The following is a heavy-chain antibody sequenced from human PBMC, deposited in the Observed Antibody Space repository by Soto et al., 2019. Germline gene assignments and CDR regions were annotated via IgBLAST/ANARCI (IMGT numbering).Heavy chain of an antibody. J-gene: IGHJ4*02. CDR1: GGTFSSYA. V-gene: IGHV1-69*12. D-gene: IGHD2-15*01. CDR3: ARARGVGYCSGGSCYTFDY. CDR2: IIPIFGTA. Sequence: QVQLVQSGAEVKKPGSSVKVSCKASGGTFSSYAISWVRQAPGQGLEWMGGIIPIFGTANYAQKFQGRVTITADESTSTAHMELSSLRSEDTAVYYCARARGVGYCSGGSCYTFDYWGQGPLVTVSS.